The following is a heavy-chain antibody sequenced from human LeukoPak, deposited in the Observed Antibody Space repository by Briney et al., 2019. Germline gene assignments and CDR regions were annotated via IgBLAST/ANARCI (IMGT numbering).Heavy chain of an antibody. CDR2: IKSKTDGGTT. J-gene: IGHJ4*02. V-gene: IGHV3-15*01. D-gene: IGHD3-22*01. CDR1: GFTFSNAW. Sequence: GGSLRLSCAASGFTFSNAWMSWVRQAPGKGLEWVGRIKSKTDGGTTDYAAPVKGRFTISRDDSKNTLYLQMNSLKTEDTAVYYCTTDPGYYYDSSGYWDYFDYWGQGTLATVSS. CDR3: TTDPGYYYDSSGYWDYFDY.